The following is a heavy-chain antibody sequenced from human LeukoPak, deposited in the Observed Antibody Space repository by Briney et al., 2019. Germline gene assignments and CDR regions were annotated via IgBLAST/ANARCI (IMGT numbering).Heavy chain of an antibody. V-gene: IGHV4-34*01. Sequence: SETLSLTCAVYGGSFSGYYWSWIRQPPGKGLEWIGEINHSGSTNYNPSLKSRVTISVDTSKNQFSLKLSSVTAADTAMYYCARGPPLYWGQGTLVTVSS. CDR2: INHSGST. CDR3: ARGPPLY. J-gene: IGHJ4*02. CDR1: GGSFSGYY.